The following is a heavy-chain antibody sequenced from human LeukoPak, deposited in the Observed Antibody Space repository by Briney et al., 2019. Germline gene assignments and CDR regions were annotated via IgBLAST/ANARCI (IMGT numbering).Heavy chain of an antibody. CDR3: AKESRSDYGDYGEFFDY. Sequence: GGSLRLSCAASGFTFSSYAMSWVRQAPGKGLEWVSAISGSGGSTYYADSVKGRFTISRDNSKNTLYLQMNSLRAEDTAVYYCAKESRSDYGDYGEFFDYWGQGTLVSVSS. CDR1: GFTFSSYA. V-gene: IGHV3-23*01. J-gene: IGHJ4*02. D-gene: IGHD4-17*01. CDR2: ISGSGGST.